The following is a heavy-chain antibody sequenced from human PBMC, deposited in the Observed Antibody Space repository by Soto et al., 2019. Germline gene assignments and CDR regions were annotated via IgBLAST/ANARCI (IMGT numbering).Heavy chain of an antibody. J-gene: IGHJ3*02. CDR1: GGSISGNGYY. V-gene: IGHV4-31*11. D-gene: IGHD3-3*01. CDR3: VRGSIFGVVLNAFDI. Sequence: QVQLQESGPGLVKPSQTLSLTCAVSGGSISGNGYYWNWIRQHPGKGLEWIGYISYSGRTFYSPSLKSRVTTSLDTSKNQFSLKLSSVTAADTAIYYCVRGSIFGVVLNAFDIWGQGTMVAVSS. CDR2: ISYSGRT.